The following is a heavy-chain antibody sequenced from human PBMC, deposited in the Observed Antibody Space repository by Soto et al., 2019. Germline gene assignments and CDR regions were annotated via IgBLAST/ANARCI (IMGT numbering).Heavy chain of an antibody. J-gene: IGHJ4*02. CDR3: GGAEAGPNKY. CDR1: GASFTGHY. V-gene: IGHV4-34*01. D-gene: IGHD6-13*01. CDR2: MNHVGSS. Sequence: QVQLQQWGAGLLKPSATLSLTCTVHGASFTGHYWSWVRQSPGKGLEWIGAMNHVGSSNYNPSLKSRVTLSVDTSKKQFSLKLRSVTAVDTAGYFGGGAEAGPNKYWGQGTLVTVSS.